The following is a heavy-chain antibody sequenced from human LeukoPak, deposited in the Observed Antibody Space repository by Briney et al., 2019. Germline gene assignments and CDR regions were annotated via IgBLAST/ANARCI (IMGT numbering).Heavy chain of an antibody. CDR2: IYHSGST. Sequence: KPSGTLSLTCAVSGGSISSSNWWSWVRQPPGKGLEWIGEIYHSGSTNYNPSLKSRVTISVDKSKNQFSLKLSSVTAADTAVYYCARDSGYDLVVMGSPDAFDIWGQGTMVTVSS. D-gene: IGHD5-12*01. J-gene: IGHJ3*02. CDR3: ARDSGYDLVVMGSPDAFDI. V-gene: IGHV4-4*02. CDR1: GGSISSSNW.